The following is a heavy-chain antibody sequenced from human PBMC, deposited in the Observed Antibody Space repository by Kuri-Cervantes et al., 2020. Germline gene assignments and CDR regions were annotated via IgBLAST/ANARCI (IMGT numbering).Heavy chain of an antibody. J-gene: IGHJ3*02. CDR3: ARHDTSMIHWRDRDAFDI. CDR2: IWYDGSNK. D-gene: IGHD5-18*01. CDR1: GFTFSSYG. V-gene: IGHV3-33*01. Sequence: GGSLRLSCAASGFTFSSYGMHWVRQAPGKGLEWVAVIWYDGSNKYYVDSVKGRFTISRDNAKDSLFLQMNSLRAEDTAVYFCARHDTSMIHWRDRDAFDIWSQGTMVTVSS.